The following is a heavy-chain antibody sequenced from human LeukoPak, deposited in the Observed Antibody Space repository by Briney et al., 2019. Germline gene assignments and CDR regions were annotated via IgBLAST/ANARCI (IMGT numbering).Heavy chain of an antibody. CDR3: AKAAIAESSNWYGIDY. J-gene: IGHJ4*02. CDR2: ISGSGGII. V-gene: IGHV3-23*01. Sequence: PGGSLRLSCAASGFTVSSNYMSWVRQAPGKGLEWVSAISGSGGIIYYADSVKGRFTISRDNSKNMLFLQMNSLSADDTAVYYCAKAAIAESSNWYGIDYWGQGTLVTVSS. D-gene: IGHD6-13*01. CDR1: GFTVSSNY.